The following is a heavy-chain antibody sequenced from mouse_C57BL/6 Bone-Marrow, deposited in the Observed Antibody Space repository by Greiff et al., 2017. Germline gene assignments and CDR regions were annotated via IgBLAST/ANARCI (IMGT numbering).Heavy chain of an antibody. CDR3: ARDITTVVADDY. Sequence: QVQLQQPGAELVKPGASVKLSCKASGYTFTSYWMHWVKQRPGQGLAWIGMIHPNSGSTNYNEKFKSKATLTVDKSSSTAYMQLSSLTSEDSAVYYCARDITTVVADDYWGQGTTLTVSS. J-gene: IGHJ2*01. CDR2: IHPNSGST. CDR1: GYTFTSYW. V-gene: IGHV1-64*01. D-gene: IGHD1-1*01.